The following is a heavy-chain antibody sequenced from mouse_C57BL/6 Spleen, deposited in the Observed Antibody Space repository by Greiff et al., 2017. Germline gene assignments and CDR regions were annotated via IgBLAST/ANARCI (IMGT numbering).Heavy chain of an antibody. D-gene: IGHD1-1*01. J-gene: IGHJ3*01. Sequence: ESGAELVKPGASVKMSCKASGYTFTSYWITWVKQRPGQGLEWIGDIYPGSGSTNYNEKFKSKATLTVDTSSSTAYMQLSSLTSEDSAVYYCARGTTGFAYWGQGTLVTVSA. CDR2: IYPGSGST. V-gene: IGHV1-55*01. CDR1: GYTFTSYW. CDR3: ARGTTGFAY.